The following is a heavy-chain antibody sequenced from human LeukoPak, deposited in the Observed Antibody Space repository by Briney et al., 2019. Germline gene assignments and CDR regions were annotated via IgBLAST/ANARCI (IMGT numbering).Heavy chain of an antibody. CDR2: ISAYNGNT. D-gene: IGHD3-10*01. CDR3: ARDLFTYYYGSGSYYNLAAFDI. CDR1: GYTFTSYG. V-gene: IGHV1-18*04. J-gene: IGHJ3*02. Sequence: ASVKVSRKASGYTFTSYGISWVRQAPGQGLEWMGWISAYNGNTNYAQKLQGRVTMTTDTSTSTAYMELRSLRSDDTAVYYCARDLFTYYYGSGSYYNLAAFDIWGQGTMVTVSS.